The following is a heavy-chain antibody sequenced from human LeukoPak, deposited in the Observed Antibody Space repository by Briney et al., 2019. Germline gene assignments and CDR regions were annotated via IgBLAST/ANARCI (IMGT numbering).Heavy chain of an antibody. D-gene: IGHD6-19*01. CDR2: IYYSGST. J-gene: IGHJ4*02. CDR3: ARGGAPSGWYDY. CDR1: GGSISSGDYY. V-gene: IGHV4-30-4*01. Sequence: PSETLSLTCTVSGGSISSGDYYWSWIRQPPGKGLEWIGYIYYSGSTYYNPSLKSRVTISVDTSKNQFSLKLSSVTAADTAVYYCARGGAPSGWYDYWGQGTLVTVSS.